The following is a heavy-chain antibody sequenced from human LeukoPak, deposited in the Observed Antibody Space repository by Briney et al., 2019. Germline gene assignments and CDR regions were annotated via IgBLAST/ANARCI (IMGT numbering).Heavy chain of an antibody. J-gene: IGHJ6*02. D-gene: IGHD3-3*01. Sequence: PGGSLRLSCAASGFTFSSYAMHWVRQAPGKGLEYVSAISRDGGSTYYADSVKGRFTISRDNSKNTLYLQMGSLRAEDTAVYYCVKGLGITIFGVVTSYYCYGMDVWGQGTTVTVSS. CDR1: GFTFSSYA. V-gene: IGHV3-64*02. CDR2: ISRDGGST. CDR3: VKGLGITIFGVVTSYYCYGMDV.